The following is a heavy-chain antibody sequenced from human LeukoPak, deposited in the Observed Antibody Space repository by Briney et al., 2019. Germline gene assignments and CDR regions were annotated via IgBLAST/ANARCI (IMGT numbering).Heavy chain of an antibody. J-gene: IGHJ4*02. Sequence: GGSLRLSCPASGFTFSSYAMSWVLQAPGKGLEWVSAISGSGGSTYYADSVKGRFTISRDDSRNTLSLQMNSLRVEDTAVYYCARDLAWGAFDYWGQGILVAVSS. CDR2: ISGSGGST. V-gene: IGHV3-23*01. D-gene: IGHD7-27*01. CDR3: ARDLAWGAFDY. CDR1: GFTFSSYA.